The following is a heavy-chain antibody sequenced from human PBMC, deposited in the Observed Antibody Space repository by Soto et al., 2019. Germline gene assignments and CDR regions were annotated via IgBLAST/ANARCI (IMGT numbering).Heavy chain of an antibody. Sequence: GGSLRLSCAASGFTFSSYSMNWVRQAPGKGLEWASSISSSSSYIYYADSVKGRFTISRDNAKNSLYLQMNSLRAEDTAVYYCARDGPNYYDSPHDAFDIWGQGTMVTVSS. J-gene: IGHJ3*02. CDR1: GFTFSSYS. CDR2: ISSSSSYI. V-gene: IGHV3-21*01. D-gene: IGHD3-22*01. CDR3: ARDGPNYYDSPHDAFDI.